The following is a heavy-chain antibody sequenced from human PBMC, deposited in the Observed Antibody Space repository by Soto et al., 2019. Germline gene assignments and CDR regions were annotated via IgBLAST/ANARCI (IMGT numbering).Heavy chain of an antibody. CDR2: IIPIFGTA. V-gene: IGHV1-69*06. CDR1: GGTFSSYA. Sequence: SVKVSCKASGGTFSSYAISWVRQAPGQGLEWMGGIIPIFGTANYAQKFQGRVTITANKSTSTAYMELSSLRSEDTAVYYCARSAYSSSWDPYYYYYGMDVWGQGTTVTVSS. D-gene: IGHD6-13*01. CDR3: ARSAYSSSWDPYYYYYGMDV. J-gene: IGHJ6*02.